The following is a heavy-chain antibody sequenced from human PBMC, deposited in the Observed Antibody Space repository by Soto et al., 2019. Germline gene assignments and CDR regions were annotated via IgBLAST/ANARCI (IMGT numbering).Heavy chain of an antibody. CDR3: ASIRANTYYYGMDV. Sequence: QVQLVQSGAEVKKPGSSVKVSCKASGGTFSSYAISWVRQAPGQGLEWMGGIIPIFGTADYAQKFQGRVPMTADESTSTAYMELSSLRSEDTAVYYCASIRANTYYYGMDVWGQGTTVTVSS. CDR1: GGTFSSYA. J-gene: IGHJ6*02. D-gene: IGHD3-10*01. V-gene: IGHV1-69*12. CDR2: IIPIFGTA.